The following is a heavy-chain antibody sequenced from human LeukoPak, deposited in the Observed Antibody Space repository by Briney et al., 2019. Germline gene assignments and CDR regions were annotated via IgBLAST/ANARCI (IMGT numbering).Heavy chain of an antibody. CDR1: GGSISSGGYY. Sequence: MPSETLSLTCTVSGGSISSGGYYWSWIRQHPGKGLEWIGYIYYSGSTYYNPSLKSRVTISVDTSENQLSLRLTSVTAADTAVFYCARASIFYTFGYWGQGTLVTVSS. CDR3: ARASIFYTFGY. J-gene: IGHJ4*02. CDR2: IYYSGST. V-gene: IGHV4-31*03. D-gene: IGHD2-2*02.